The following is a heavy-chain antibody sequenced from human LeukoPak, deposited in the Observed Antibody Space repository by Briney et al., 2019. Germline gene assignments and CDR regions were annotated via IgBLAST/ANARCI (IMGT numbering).Heavy chain of an antibody. CDR2: ISSSSSTI. D-gene: IGHD3-10*01. J-gene: IGHJ5*02. CDR1: GFTFSDYY. CDR3: ARERSLYYYGSGTLFDP. V-gene: IGHV3-11*04. Sequence: GGSLRLSCAASGFTFSDYYMSWIRQAPGKGLEWVSYISSSSSTIYYADSVKGRFTISRDNAKNSLYLQMNSLRAEDTAVYYCARERSLYYYGSGTLFDPWGQGTLVTVSS.